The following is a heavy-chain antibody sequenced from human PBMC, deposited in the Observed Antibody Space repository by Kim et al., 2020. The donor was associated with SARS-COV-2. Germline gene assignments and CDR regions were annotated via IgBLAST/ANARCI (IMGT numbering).Heavy chain of an antibody. CDR3: ARDGGYDWNYSEAMDV. Sequence: GGSLRLSCAASGFTFSSYGMHWVRQAPGKGLEWVAVIWYDGSNKYYADSVKGRFTISRDNSKNTLYLQMNSLRAEDTAVYYCARDGGYDWNYSEAMDVWGQGTTVTVSS. D-gene: IGHD1-7*01. CDR2: IWYDGSNK. J-gene: IGHJ6*02. CDR1: GFTFSSYG. V-gene: IGHV3-33*01.